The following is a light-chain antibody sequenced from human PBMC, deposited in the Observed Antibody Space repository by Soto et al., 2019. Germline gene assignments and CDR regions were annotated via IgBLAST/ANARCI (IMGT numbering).Light chain of an antibody. Sequence: DIVMTQTPLSLSVTPGQPASISCKSSQSLLHSDGKTCLYWYLQKPGQSPQLLIYEVSRRVSGVPARFSGSGSGTDFTLKISRVEAEDAGVYYRMQGIHLLTFGGGTKVEIK. CDR3: MQGIHLLT. CDR1: QSLLHSDGKTC. J-gene: IGKJ4*01. CDR2: EVS. V-gene: IGKV2-29*01.